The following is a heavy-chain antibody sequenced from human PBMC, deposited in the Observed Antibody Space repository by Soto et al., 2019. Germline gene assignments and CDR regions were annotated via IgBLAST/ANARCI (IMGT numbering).Heavy chain of an antibody. Sequence: QVQLVESGGGVVQPGRSLRLSCAASGFTFSSYAMHWVRQAPGKGLEWVAVISYDGSNKYYADSVKGRFTISRDNSKNTLYLQMNSLRAEDTAVYYSAREVIVVVTAPAFDNWGQGTMVTVSS. CDR3: AREVIVVVTAPAFDN. D-gene: IGHD2-21*02. V-gene: IGHV3-30-3*01. CDR2: ISYDGSNK. CDR1: GFTFSSYA. J-gene: IGHJ3*02.